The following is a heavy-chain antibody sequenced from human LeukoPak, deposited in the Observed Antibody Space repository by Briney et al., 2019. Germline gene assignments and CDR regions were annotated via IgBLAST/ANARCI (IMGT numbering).Heavy chain of an antibody. CDR3: ARHPSVHYSNYFDY. J-gene: IGHJ4*02. Sequence: GGSLRLSCAASGFTFSTYAMNWVRQAPGKGLEWVSGISGGGDSTYCADSVKGRFTVSRDNSKNTLYLQMNSLRAEDTAVYYCARHPSVHYSNYFDYWGQGTLVTVSS. CDR1: GFTFSTYA. D-gene: IGHD3-22*01. CDR2: ISGGGDST. V-gene: IGHV3-23*01.